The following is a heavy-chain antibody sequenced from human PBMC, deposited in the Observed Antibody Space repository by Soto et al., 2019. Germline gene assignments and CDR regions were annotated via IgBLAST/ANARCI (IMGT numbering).Heavy chain of an antibody. CDR3: AGDRGNSRRWQLDY. J-gene: IGHJ4*02. V-gene: IGHV4-30-4*08. D-gene: IGHD6-13*01. CDR1: GGSLSSRDSY. CDR2: ILYSGTT. Sequence: PSETLSLTCTVSGGSLSSRDSYWNWIRQSPGKGLEWIGYILYSGTTYYSPSLQSRVAISIDTSKNQFSLKLNSVTAADTAVYYCAGDRGNSRRWQLDYWAQRTPVPVSS.